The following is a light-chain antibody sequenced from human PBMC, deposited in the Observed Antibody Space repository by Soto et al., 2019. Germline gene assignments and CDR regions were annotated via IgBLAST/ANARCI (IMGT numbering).Light chain of an antibody. J-gene: IGKJ4*01. Sequence: EIVMTQSPATLSVSPGERATLSCRASQSVSSNLAWYQQKPGQAPRLLIYGASIRATGIPARFSGSGSGTEFTLTISSLQSKDFAVYYCQQYNKWPLTFGGGTKV. CDR3: QQYNKWPLT. V-gene: IGKV3D-15*01. CDR2: GAS. CDR1: QSVSSN.